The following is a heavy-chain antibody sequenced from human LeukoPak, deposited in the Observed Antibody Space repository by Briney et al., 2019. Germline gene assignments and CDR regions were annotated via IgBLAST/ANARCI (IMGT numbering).Heavy chain of an antibody. CDR2: IYPSDSDT. V-gene: IGHV5-51*01. D-gene: IGHD3-3*01. J-gene: IGHJ4*02. Sequence: GESLQISCKGSGYNFTTYWIGWVRQLPGKGLEWMGIIYPSDSDTRYSPSFQGQVTISADKSISTAYLQWSSLKASDTAMYYCVRLVNFWSGFADWGQGTLVTVSS. CDR3: VRLVNFWSGFAD. CDR1: GYNFTTYW.